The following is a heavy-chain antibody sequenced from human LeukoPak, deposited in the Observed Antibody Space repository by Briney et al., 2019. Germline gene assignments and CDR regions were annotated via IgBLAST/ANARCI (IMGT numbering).Heavy chain of an antibody. CDR2: TYYRSQWKN. J-gene: IGHJ3*01. Sequence: SQTLSLTCAISGDSVSNNNYAWNWIRQSPSRGLEWPGGTYYRSQWKNDYARSVMSRISVDPDTSKNQFSLHLSSVTPDDTAVYYCAGGYAFDVWGQGTMVTVSS. CDR3: AGGYAFDV. V-gene: IGHV6-1*01. CDR1: GDSVSNNNYA.